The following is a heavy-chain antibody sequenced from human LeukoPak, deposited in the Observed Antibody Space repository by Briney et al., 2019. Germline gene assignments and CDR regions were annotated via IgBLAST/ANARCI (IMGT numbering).Heavy chain of an antibody. CDR2: IYYSGSA. V-gene: IGHV4-59*01. CDR3: ARSELGPTSYFDY. Sequence: SETLFLTCTVSGGSISSYYWSWIRQPPGKGLEWIGYIYYSGSANYNPSLKSRVTISVDTSKNQFSLKLSSVTAADTAVYYCARSELGPTSYFDYWGQGTLVTVSS. CDR1: GGSISSYY. J-gene: IGHJ4*02. D-gene: IGHD7-27*01.